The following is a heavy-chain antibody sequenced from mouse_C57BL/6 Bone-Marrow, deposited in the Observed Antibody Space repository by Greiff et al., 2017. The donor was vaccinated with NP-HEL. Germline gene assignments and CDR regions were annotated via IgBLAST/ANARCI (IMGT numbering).Heavy chain of an antibody. CDR2: ISDGGSYT. J-gene: IGHJ2*01. D-gene: IGHD2-2*01. CDR3: ARDLGLRRGDY. V-gene: IGHV5-4*01. CDR1: GFTFSSYA. Sequence: EVNVVESGGGLVKPGGSLKLSCAASGFTFSSYAMSWVRQTPEKRLEWVATISDGGSYTYYPDNVKGRFTISRDNAKNNLYLQMSHLKSEDTAMYYCARDLGLRRGDYWGQGTTLTVSS.